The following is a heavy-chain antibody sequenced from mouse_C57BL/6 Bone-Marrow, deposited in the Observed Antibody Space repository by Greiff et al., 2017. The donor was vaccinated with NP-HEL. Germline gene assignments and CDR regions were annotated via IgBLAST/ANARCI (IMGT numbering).Heavy chain of an antibody. Sequence: EVHLVESGPVLVKPGASVKMSCKASGYTFTDYYMNWVKQSHGKSLEWIGVINPYNGGTSYNQKFKGKATLTVDKSSSTAYMELNSLTSEDSAVYYCARSLLWPFDYWGQGTTLTVSS. CDR2: INPYNGGT. D-gene: IGHD2-10*01. CDR3: ARSLLWPFDY. CDR1: GYTFTDYY. V-gene: IGHV1-19*01. J-gene: IGHJ2*01.